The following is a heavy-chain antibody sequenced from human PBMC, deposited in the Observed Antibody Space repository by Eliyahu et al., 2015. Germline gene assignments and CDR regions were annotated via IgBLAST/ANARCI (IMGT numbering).Heavy chain of an antibody. CDR1: GFDFSSYW. CDR3: ASLGDCSGGSCXGDFDY. V-gene: IGHV3-74*01. D-gene: IGHD2-15*01. CDR2: INGDGSSA. J-gene: IGHJ4*02. Sequence: VESGGGSVQPGGSLRLSCAASGFDFSSYWMHWVRQAPGKGLVWVSRINGDGSSATYADSVKGRFTISRDNVKNTLYLQMNGXRDEDTAAYYCASLGDCSGGSCXGDFDYWGQGTLVTVSS.